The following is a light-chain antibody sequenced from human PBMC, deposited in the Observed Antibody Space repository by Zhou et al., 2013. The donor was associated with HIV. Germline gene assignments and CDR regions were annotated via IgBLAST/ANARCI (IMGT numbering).Light chain of an antibody. Sequence: EIVLTQSPAILSSSPGERATLSCRASQSISTYLGWYQQKPGQAPRLLIYGASSRATGIPDRFSGSGSGTDFTLTISRLEPEDFAVFYCQQYGTSPYTFGQGTQLEIK. V-gene: IGKV3-20*01. J-gene: IGKJ2*01. CDR3: QQYGTSPYT. CDR1: QSISTY. CDR2: GAS.